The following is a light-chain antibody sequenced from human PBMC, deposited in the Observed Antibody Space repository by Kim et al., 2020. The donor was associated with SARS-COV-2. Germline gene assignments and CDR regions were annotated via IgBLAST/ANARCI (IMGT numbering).Light chain of an antibody. CDR3: SSYAGSATLV. CDR1: SSDVGTYNY. J-gene: IGLJ1*01. CDR2: DVT. V-gene: IGLV2-14*03. Sequence: GQSINISCTGTSSDVGTYNYVSWYQQHPGKTPQLMIYDVTNRPSGVSNRFSGSKSGNTASLTISGLQAEDEGDYYCSSYAGSATLVFGTGTKVTVL.